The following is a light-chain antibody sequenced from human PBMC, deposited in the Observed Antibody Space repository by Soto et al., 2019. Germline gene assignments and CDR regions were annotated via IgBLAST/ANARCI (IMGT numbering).Light chain of an antibody. CDR2: DTT. J-gene: IGKJ5*01. CDR3: HQRNT. Sequence: VLTQSPFTLSLSPGDRATLSCRASQSVSTYLAWYRQVPGQPPRLLIYDTTNMAAGIPPRFSGSRSGTDFTLTISSVEPADFALYYCHQRNTFGQGTRLEIK. V-gene: IGKV3-11*01. CDR1: QSVSTY.